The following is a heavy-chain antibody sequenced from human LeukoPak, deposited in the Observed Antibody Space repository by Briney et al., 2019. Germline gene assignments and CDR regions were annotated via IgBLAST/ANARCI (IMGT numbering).Heavy chain of an antibody. D-gene: IGHD2-2*01. CDR3: ARDALYEDVRWGTSQEDYYYYGMDV. CDR1: GYTFTSYG. CDR2: ISAYNGNT. Sequence: GASVKVSCKASGYTFTSYGISWVRQAPGQGLEWMGWISAYNGNTNYAQKLQGRVTMTTDTSTSTAYMELRSLRSDDTAVYYCARDALYEDVRWGTSQEDYYYYGMDVWGQGTTVTVSS. J-gene: IGHJ6*02. V-gene: IGHV1-18*01.